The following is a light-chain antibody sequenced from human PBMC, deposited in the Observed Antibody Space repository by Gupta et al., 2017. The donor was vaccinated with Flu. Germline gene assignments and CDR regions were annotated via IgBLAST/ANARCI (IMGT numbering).Light chain of an antibody. CDR3: SADTSSSTYV. V-gene: IGLV2-14*01. J-gene: IGLJ1*01. CDR1: SSDVGGYNY. Sequence: QSALTQPASVSGSPGQSITISCTGTSSDVGGYNYVSWYQQHPGKAPKLMIYEVSNRPSGVASRFSGSKSGNTASLTISGLQEEDEADYYCSADTSSSTYVFGTGTKVTVL. CDR2: EVS.